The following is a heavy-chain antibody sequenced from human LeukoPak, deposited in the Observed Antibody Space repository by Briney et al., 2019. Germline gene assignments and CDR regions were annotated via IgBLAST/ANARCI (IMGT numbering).Heavy chain of an antibody. CDR1: GFSLSTSGMR. D-gene: IGHD3-22*01. CDR2: IDWDDDK. Sequence: SGPTLVNPTQTLTLTCTFSGFSLSTSGMRASWIRQPPGKALEWLARIDWDDDKFYSTSLKTRLTISKDTSKNQVVLTMTNMDPVDTATYYCAHESFYYDSSGYYLDYWGQGTLVTVSS. V-gene: IGHV2-70*04. CDR3: AHESFYYDSSGYYLDY. J-gene: IGHJ4*02.